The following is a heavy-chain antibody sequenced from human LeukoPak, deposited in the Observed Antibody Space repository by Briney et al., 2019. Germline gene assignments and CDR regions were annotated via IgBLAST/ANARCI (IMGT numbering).Heavy chain of an antibody. V-gene: IGHV4-38-2*02. D-gene: IGHD1-26*01. Sequence: SETLSLTCTVSGYSISSGYYWGWIRQPPGKGLEWIGSIYHSGSTYYNPSLKSRVTISVDTSKNQFSLKLSSVTAADTAVYYCARAPPYSGSFNWSQGTLVTVSS. CDR2: IYHSGST. CDR3: ARAPPYSGSFN. CDR1: GYSISSGYY. J-gene: IGHJ4*02.